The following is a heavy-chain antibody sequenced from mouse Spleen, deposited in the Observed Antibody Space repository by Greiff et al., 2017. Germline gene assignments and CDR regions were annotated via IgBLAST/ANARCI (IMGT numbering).Heavy chain of an antibody. V-gene: IGHV1-66*01. J-gene: IGHJ3*01. CDR2: IYPGSGNT. CDR1: GYSFTSYY. Sequence: QVQLKESGPELVKPGASVKISCKASGYSFTSYYIHWVKQRPGQGLEWIGWIYPGSGNTKYNEKFKGKATLTADTSSSTAYMQLSSLTSEDSAVYYCARGVPFAYWGQGTLVTVSA. CDR3: ARGVPFAY.